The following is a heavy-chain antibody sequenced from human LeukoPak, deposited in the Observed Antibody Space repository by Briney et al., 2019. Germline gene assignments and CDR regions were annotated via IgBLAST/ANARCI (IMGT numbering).Heavy chain of an antibody. CDR3: AKSKGHYYYYGMDV. J-gene: IGHJ6*02. Sequence: GGSLRLSCAASGFTVNSKYMSWVRQAPGKGLEWVSVIYSGGTTYYADSVKGRFTISRDNSKNTLYLQMNSLRAEDTAVYYCAKSKGHYYYYGMDVWGQGTTVTVSS. CDR1: GFTVNSKY. V-gene: IGHV3-66*01. CDR2: IYSGGTT.